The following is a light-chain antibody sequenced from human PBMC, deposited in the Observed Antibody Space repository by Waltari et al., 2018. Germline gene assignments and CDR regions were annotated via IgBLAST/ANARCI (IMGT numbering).Light chain of an antibody. CDR3: QQYYSNPFT. V-gene: IGKV4-1*01. J-gene: IGKJ3*01. Sequence: DIVMTQSPESLAVSLGERATINCKSSRGVLYSSNNKNYLAWYQQKPGQPPKLLIYWASIRESGVPDRFSGSGSGTDFTLTISSLQAEDVALYYCQQYYSNPFTFGPGTKVDIK. CDR2: WAS. CDR1: RGVLYSSNNKNY.